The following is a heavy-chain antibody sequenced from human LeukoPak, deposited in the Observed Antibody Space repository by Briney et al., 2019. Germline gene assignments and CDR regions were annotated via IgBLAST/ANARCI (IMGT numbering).Heavy chain of an antibody. CDR2: IKQDGSEK. J-gene: IGHJ6*03. Sequence: PGGSLRLSCAASGFIFSSYWMSWVRQAPGKGLEWVANIKQDGSEKYYVDSVKGRFTISKDNAKNSLYLQVNSLRAEDTAVYYCARGGVRGVNYYYYMDVWGKGTTVTVSS. CDR1: GFIFSSYW. CDR3: ARGGVRGVNYYYYMDV. V-gene: IGHV3-7*01. D-gene: IGHD3-10*01.